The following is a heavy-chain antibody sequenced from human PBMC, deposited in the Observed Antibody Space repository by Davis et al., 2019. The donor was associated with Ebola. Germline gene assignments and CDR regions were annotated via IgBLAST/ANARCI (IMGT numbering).Heavy chain of an antibody. Sequence: VSCNASGYSFTSYCIGWVRQTPGKGLDWLGLIYPVDSDTRYSPSFEGQVTISVDRSISTAYLQWSSLKASDTAMYYCATRPYYYDSFNYWGQGTLVTVSS. CDR3: ATRPYYYDSFNY. CDR1: GYSFTSYC. J-gene: IGHJ4*02. D-gene: IGHD3-22*01. V-gene: IGHV5-51*01. CDR2: IYPVDSDT.